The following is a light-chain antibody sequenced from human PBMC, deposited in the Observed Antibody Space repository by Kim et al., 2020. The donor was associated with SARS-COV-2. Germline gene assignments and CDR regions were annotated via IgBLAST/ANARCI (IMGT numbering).Light chain of an antibody. J-gene: IGKJ2*01. Sequence: GDRVTITCGASQNIKRWLAWYQQGPGKAPKVLIYDASTLGSGVPSRFSGSGFGTEFTLTISSLQPDDFATYYCQQYNSYFGQGTKLEI. CDR1: QNIKRW. V-gene: IGKV1-5*01. CDR3: QQYNSY. CDR2: DAS.